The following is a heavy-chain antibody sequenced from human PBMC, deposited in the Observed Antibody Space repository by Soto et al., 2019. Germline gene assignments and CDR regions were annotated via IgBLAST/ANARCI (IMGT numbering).Heavy chain of an antibody. V-gene: IGHV4-4*07. CDR3: VRDGTKTLRDWFDP. J-gene: IGHJ5*02. D-gene: IGHD1-1*01. CDR1: GSSISGFY. Sequence: SETLSLTCTFSGSSISGFYWSWIRKSAGKGLEWIGRIYATGTTDYNPSLKSRVMMPVDTSKKQFSLKLRSVTAADTAVYYCVRDGTKTLRDWFDPWGQGISVTVSS. CDR2: IYATGTT.